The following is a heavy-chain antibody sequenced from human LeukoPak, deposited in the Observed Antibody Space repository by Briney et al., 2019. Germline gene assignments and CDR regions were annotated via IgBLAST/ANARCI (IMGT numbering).Heavy chain of an antibody. V-gene: IGHV4-39*01. J-gene: IGHJ5*02. Sequence: SETLSLTCTVSGGSTRSSNYYWGWIRQPPGKGLEWIGSIYYSGSTYYNPSLKSRVTISVDTSKNQLSLKLSSVTAADTAVYYCAGHGTTVTTLSWFDPWGQGTLVTVSS. CDR2: IYYSGST. D-gene: IGHD4-17*01. CDR1: GGSTRSSNYY. CDR3: AGHGTTVTTLSWFDP.